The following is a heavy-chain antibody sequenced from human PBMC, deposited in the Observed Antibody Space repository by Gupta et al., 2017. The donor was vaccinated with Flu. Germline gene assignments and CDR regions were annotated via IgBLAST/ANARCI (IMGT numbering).Heavy chain of an antibody. CDR3: ATHGNYVLNF. Sequence: EVQLVESGGGLVQPGGSLRLSCSASAFTFSTYWMAWVRQAPGKGLEWVANINRDGSDSYYVDSIKGRFTVSRDNPTNSLYLQMNNVRAEDTAVYYCATHGNYVLNFWGHGTLVTVSS. J-gene: IGHJ4*01. CDR1: AFTFSTYW. V-gene: IGHV3-7*01. D-gene: IGHD3-16*01. CDR2: INRDGSDS.